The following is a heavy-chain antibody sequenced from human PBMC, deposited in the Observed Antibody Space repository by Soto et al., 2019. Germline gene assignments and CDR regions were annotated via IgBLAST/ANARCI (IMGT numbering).Heavy chain of an antibody. CDR2: IYSDGTT. J-gene: IGHJ6*02. D-gene: IGHD2-2*01. Sequence: SETLSLTCTVSGGSISGYYWSWVRQRAGKGLEWVGRIYSDGTTNYSPSLKSPVTMSLDTSKDQFSLHLNSVTAADTAVYYCSRVGCSNSKCYTRGMDVWGQGTTVTVSS. CDR3: SRVGCSNSKCYTRGMDV. CDR1: GGSISGYY. V-gene: IGHV4-4*07.